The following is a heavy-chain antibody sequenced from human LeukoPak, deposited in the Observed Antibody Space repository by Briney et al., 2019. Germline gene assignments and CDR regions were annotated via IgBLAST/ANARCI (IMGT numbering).Heavy chain of an antibody. CDR3: ARDYYSDYVFDY. V-gene: IGHV1-18*01. CDR1: GYTFTSYG. Sequence: ASVKVSCKASGYTFTSYGISWVRQAPGQGLEWMGWISAYNGNTNYAQKLQGRVTMTTNTSTSTAYMELRSLRSDDTAVYYCARDYYSDYVFDYWGQGTLVTVSS. D-gene: IGHD4-11*01. J-gene: IGHJ4*02. CDR2: ISAYNGNT.